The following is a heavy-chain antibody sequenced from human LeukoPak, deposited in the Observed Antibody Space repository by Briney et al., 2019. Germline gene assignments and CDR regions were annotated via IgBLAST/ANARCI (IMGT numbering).Heavy chain of an antibody. D-gene: IGHD3-9*01. V-gene: IGHV5-51*01. J-gene: IGHJ4*02. CDR3: ARHPAGIDWLQLDY. Sequence: GESLKISCKASGFIFTNYWIGWVRQMPGKGLEWMGIIYPGDSDTGYSPSFQGQVTISADKSSSTAYLQWSTLKASDSAMYYCARHPAGIDWLQLDYWGQGTLVTVSS. CDR2: IYPGDSDT. CDR1: GFIFTNYW.